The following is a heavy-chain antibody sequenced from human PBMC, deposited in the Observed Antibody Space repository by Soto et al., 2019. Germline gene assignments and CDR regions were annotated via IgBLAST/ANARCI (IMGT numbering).Heavy chain of an antibody. CDR3: AREGYYDFWSGSYYFDY. J-gene: IGHJ4*02. CDR2: IIPIFGTA. V-gene: IGHV1-69*01. CDR1: GGTFSSYA. Sequence: QVQLVQSGAEVKKPGSSVKVSCKASGGTFSSYAISWVRQAPGQGLEWMGGIIPIFGTANYAQKFQGRVTITADESTSTAYMELSSPRSEDTAVYYCAREGYYDFWSGSYYFDYWGQGTLVTVSS. D-gene: IGHD3-3*01.